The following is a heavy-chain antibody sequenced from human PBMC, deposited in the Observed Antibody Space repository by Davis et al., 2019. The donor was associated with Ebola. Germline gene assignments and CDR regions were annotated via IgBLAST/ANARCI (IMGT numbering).Heavy chain of an antibody. J-gene: IGHJ6*02. Sequence: AASVKVSCKASGYTFTNFAVHWVRQAPGQRLEWMGWISAYNGNTNYAQKLQGRVTMTTDTSTSTAYMELRSLRSDDTAVYYCAREVFVVVTSEGPYYYYYGMDVWGQGTTVTVSS. D-gene: IGHD3-3*01. CDR1: GYTFTNFA. CDR2: ISAYNGNT. CDR3: AREVFVVVTSEGPYYYYYGMDV. V-gene: IGHV1-18*01.